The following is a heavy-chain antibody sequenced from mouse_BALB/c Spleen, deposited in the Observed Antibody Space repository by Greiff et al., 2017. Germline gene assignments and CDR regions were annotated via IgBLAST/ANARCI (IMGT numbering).Heavy chain of an antibody. CDR2: ISSGSSTI. V-gene: IGHV5-17*02. CDR1: GFTFSSFG. Sequence: EVKLMESGGGLVQPGGSRKLSCAASGFTFSSFGMHWVRQAPEKGLEWVAYISSGSSTIYYADTVKGRFTISRDNPKNTLFLQMTSLRSEDTAMYYCARIRKYYYAMDYWGQGTSVTVSS. CDR3: ARIRKYYYAMDY. J-gene: IGHJ4*01.